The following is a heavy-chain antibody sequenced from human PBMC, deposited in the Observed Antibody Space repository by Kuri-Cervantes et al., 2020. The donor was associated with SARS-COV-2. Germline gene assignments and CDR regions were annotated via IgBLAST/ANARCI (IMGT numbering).Heavy chain of an antibody. V-gene: IGHV3-21*01. CDR1: GFTFSSYA. Sequence: GESLKISCAASGFTFSSYAMHWVRQAPGKGLEWVSSISSSSFYIYYADSVKGRFTISRDNAKNTLYLQMNSLRAEDTAVYYCARAGTASGYDQYYYYYYGMDVWGQGTTVTVSS. CDR3: ARAGTASGYDQYYYYYYGMDV. CDR2: ISSSSFYI. J-gene: IGHJ6*02. D-gene: IGHD5-12*01.